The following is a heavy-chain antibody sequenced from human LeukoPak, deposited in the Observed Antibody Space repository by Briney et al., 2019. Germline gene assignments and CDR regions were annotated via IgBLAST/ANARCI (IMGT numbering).Heavy chain of an antibody. Sequence: GGSLRLSCAASGFTFSAYTIVWVRQAPGQGLEWVSVITTGSTYMDYADSVKGRFTISRDNAKNSLYLQMNSLRAEDTAVYYCASRYYYDSSGYYYVHWGQGTLVTVSS. V-gene: IGHV3-21*04. CDR2: ITTGSTYM. CDR1: GFTFSAYT. D-gene: IGHD3-22*01. J-gene: IGHJ4*02. CDR3: ASRYYYDSSGYYYVH.